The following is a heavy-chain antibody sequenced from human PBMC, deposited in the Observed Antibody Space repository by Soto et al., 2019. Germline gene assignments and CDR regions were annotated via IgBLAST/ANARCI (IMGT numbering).Heavy chain of an antibody. CDR1: GFIFSIYA. CDR2: ISIDGSNK. J-gene: IGHJ4*02. V-gene: IGHV3-64*04. Sequence: PGGSLRLSCSGSGFIFSIYAIHWVRQAPGKGLEYVSFISIDGSNKYYADSVKGRFTISRDNSKNTLYLQMNSLRAEDTAVYYCAKDRDADDVGAPIDYWGQGTLVTVSS. CDR3: AKDRDADDVGAPIDY. D-gene: IGHD3-10*01.